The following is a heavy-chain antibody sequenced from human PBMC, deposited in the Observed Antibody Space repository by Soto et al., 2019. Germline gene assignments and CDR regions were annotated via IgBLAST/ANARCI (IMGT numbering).Heavy chain of an antibody. CDR2: ISGSGGST. CDR1: GFTFSSYA. Sequence: GGSLRLSCAASGFTFSSYAMSWVRQAPGKGLEWVSAISGSGGSTYYADSVKGRFTISRDNSKNTLYLQMNSLRAEDTAVYYCAKVRGYSYGYSRGPYYYGMDVWGQGTTVTVSS. J-gene: IGHJ6*02. V-gene: IGHV3-23*01. CDR3: AKVRGYSYGYSRGPYYYGMDV. D-gene: IGHD5-18*01.